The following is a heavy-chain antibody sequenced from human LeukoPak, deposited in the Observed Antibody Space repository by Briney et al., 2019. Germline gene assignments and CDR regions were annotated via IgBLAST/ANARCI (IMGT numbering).Heavy chain of an antibody. V-gene: IGHV1-69*05. Sequence: SVKVSCKASGGTFSSYAISWVRQAPGQGLGWMGGIIPIFGTANYAQKFQGRVTITTDESTSTAYMELSSLRSEDTAVYYCARHTRHYYDSSGDAFDIWGQGTMVTVSS. D-gene: IGHD3-22*01. J-gene: IGHJ3*02. CDR2: IIPIFGTA. CDR3: ARHTRHYYDSSGDAFDI. CDR1: GGTFSSYA.